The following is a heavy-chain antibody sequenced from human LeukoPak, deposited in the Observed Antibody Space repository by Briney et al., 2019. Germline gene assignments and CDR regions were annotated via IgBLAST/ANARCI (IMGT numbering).Heavy chain of an antibody. D-gene: IGHD3-9*01. J-gene: IGHJ4*02. CDR1: GYTFTDYF. Sequence: ASVKVSCKASGYTFTDYFLHWVRQAPGQGLEWMGWINPNSGGTNYAQKFQGRVTMTRDTSISTAYMDLSRLRSDDTAVYYCARDALSDFDWLSPINYWGQGTLVTVSS. CDR3: ARDALSDFDWLSPINY. V-gene: IGHV1-2*02. CDR2: INPNSGGT.